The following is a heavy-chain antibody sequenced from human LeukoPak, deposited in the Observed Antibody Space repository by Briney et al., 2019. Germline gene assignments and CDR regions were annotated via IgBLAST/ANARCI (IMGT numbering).Heavy chain of an antibody. V-gene: IGHV3-23*01. J-gene: IGHJ4*02. Sequence: GGSLRLSCAASGFTFSSYAMSWVRQAPGKGLEWVSAISGSGGSTYYADSVKGRFTISRDNSKNTLYLQIDSLRADDTAVYYCANIRRSGSSVDYWGQGTLVTVSS. CDR3: ANIRRSGSSVDY. CDR1: GFTFSSYA. D-gene: IGHD1-26*01. CDR2: ISGSGGST.